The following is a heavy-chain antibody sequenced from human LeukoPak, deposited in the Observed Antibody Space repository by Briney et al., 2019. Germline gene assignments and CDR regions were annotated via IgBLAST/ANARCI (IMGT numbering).Heavy chain of an antibody. Sequence: SQTLSLTCTVSGGSISRGSYYWSWIRQPAGKALEWIGRMYTTGSTKYNPSLKSRVTISVDTSKNQFSLKLSSVTAADTAVYYCARERGGDYYYMDVWGKGATVTASS. J-gene: IGHJ6*03. CDR3: ARERGGDYYYMDV. CDR1: GGSISRGSYY. V-gene: IGHV4-61*02. CDR2: MYTTGST. D-gene: IGHD1-26*01.